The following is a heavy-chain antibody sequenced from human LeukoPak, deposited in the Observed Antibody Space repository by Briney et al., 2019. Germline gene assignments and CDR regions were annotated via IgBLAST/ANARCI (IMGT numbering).Heavy chain of an antibody. CDR1: GYTFTSYG. V-gene: IGHV1-18*04. CDR3: ARVPPGANWFDP. CDR2: ISAYNGNT. D-gene: IGHD3-10*01. J-gene: IGHJ5*02. Sequence: ASVKVSCKASGYTFTSYGISWVRQAPGQGLEWMGRISAYNGNTNYAQKLQGRVTMTTDTSTSTAYMELRSLRSDDTAVYYCARVPPGANWFDPWGQGTLVTVSS.